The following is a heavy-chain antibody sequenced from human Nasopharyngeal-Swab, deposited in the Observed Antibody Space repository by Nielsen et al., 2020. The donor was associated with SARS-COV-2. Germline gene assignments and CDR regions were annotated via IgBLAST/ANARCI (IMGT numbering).Heavy chain of an antibody. V-gene: IGHV1-46*01. CDR2: INPSAGST. Sequence: ASVKVSCKASGYTFTSYYIHWVRQAPGQGLEWMGIINPSAGSTSYAQKFQGRVTMTRDTSTSTVSMELSSLRSEDTAVYYCAREDIGVVPVAMGYNWFDPWGLGTLVTVSS. CDR3: AREDIGVVPVAMGYNWFDP. D-gene: IGHD2-2*01. J-gene: IGHJ5*02. CDR1: GYTFTSYY.